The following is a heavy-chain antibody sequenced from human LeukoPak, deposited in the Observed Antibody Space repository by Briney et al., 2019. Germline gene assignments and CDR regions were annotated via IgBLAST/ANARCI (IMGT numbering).Heavy chain of an antibody. V-gene: IGHV3-23*01. CDR1: GFTFSRYA. D-gene: IGHD2-2*01. CDR3: AKDTDPIVVVPAAIDY. J-gene: IGHJ4*02. Sequence: GGSLRLSCAASGFTFSRYAMSWVRQAPGKGLEWVSAISGSGGSTYYADSVRGRFTISRDNSKNTLYLQMNSLRAEDTAVYYCAKDTDPIVVVPAAIDYWGQGTLVTVSS. CDR2: ISGSGGST.